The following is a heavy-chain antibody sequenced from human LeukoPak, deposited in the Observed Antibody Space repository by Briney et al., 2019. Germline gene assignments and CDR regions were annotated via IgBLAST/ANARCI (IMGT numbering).Heavy chain of an antibody. J-gene: IGHJ4*02. CDR1: GFTFDDYA. V-gene: IGHV3-9*01. Sequence: GGSLRLSCAASGFTFDDYAMHWVRHAPGKGLEWVSGISWNSGSIVYADSVKGRFTISRDNAKNSLYLQMNSLRAEDTALYYCAKDIYDGYNQGASFDYWGQGTLVTVSS. CDR2: ISWNSGSI. D-gene: IGHD5-24*01. CDR3: AKDIYDGYNQGASFDY.